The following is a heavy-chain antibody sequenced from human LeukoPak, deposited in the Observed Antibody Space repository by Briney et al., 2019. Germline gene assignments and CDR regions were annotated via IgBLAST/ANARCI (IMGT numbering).Heavy chain of an antibody. J-gene: IGHJ3*02. D-gene: IGHD3-10*01. CDR3: ARDGYYGSGSYHLDI. CDR1: GFTFSSYS. Sequence: GGSLRLSCAACGFTFSSYSMNWVRQAPGKGLEWVSSISSSSSYIYYADSVKGRFTISRDNAKNSLYLQMNSLRAEDTAVYYCARDGYYGSGSYHLDIWGQGTMVTVSS. V-gene: IGHV3-21*01. CDR2: ISSSSSYI.